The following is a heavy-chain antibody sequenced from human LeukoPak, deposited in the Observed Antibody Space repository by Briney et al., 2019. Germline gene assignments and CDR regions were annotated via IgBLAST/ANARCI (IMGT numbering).Heavy chain of an antibody. Sequence: PGGSLRLSXAASGFTFSSYGMHWVRQAPGKGLEWVAFIRYDGSNKYYADSVKGRFTISGDNSKNTLYLQMNSLRAEDTAVYYCAKDGIYYDSSGYPYYFDYWGQGTLVTVSS. V-gene: IGHV3-30*02. CDR1: GFTFSSYG. CDR3: AKDGIYYDSSGYPYYFDY. J-gene: IGHJ4*02. CDR2: IRYDGSNK. D-gene: IGHD3-22*01.